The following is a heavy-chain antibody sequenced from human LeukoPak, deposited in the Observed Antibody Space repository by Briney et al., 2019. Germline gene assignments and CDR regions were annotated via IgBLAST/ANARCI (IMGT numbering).Heavy chain of an antibody. CDR3: ARGGDYDFFDY. Sequence: GRSLRLFCAASGFTFDDYGMHWVRQAPGKGLEWLAVISYDGTNKYYADSVKGRFTISRDNSKNTLSLQMNSLRVEDTAVYYCARGGDYDFFDYWGQGTLVTVSS. CDR2: ISYDGTNK. J-gene: IGHJ4*02. D-gene: IGHD3-3*01. CDR1: GFTFDDYG. V-gene: IGHV3-30*03.